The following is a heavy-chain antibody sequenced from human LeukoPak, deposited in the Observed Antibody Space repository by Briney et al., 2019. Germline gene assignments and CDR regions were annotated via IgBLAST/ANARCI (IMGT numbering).Heavy chain of an antibody. CDR1: GGSISSADYY. CDR2: IYDSGST. Sequence: SETLSLTCNVSGGSISSADYYWSWIRQPPGKGLEWIGYIYDSGSTYYNPSLKSRVTISVDKSKNQFSLRLNSVTGADTAVYYCARKSGWNLDYWGQGTLVAVSP. CDR3: ARKSGWNLDY. V-gene: IGHV4-30-4*01. D-gene: IGHD6-19*01. J-gene: IGHJ4*02.